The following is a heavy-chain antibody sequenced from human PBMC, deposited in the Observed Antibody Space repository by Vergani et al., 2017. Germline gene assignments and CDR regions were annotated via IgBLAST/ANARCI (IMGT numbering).Heavy chain of an antibody. J-gene: IGHJ6*03. D-gene: IGHD3-22*01. Sequence: QLQLQESGPGLVKPSETLSLTCTVSGGSISSSSYYWGWIRQPPGKGLEWIGSIYYSGSTYYNPSLKSRVTISVDTSKNQFSLKLSSVTAADTAVYYCARDLSGYYYGSYYXMDVWGKGTTVTVSS. CDR3: ARDLSGYYYGSYYXMDV. CDR1: GGSISSSSYY. V-gene: IGHV4-39*07. CDR2: IYYSGST.